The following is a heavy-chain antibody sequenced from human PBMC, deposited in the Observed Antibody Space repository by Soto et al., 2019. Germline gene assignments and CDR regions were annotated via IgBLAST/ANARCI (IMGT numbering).Heavy chain of an antibody. J-gene: IGHJ4*02. CDR1: GFKFSDYY. D-gene: IGHD5-12*01. CDR3: ARAIRGYGAYGGY. CDR2: ITQSGHDT. Sequence: QVQLVESGGALVKPGGSLRLSCAASGFKFSDYYMSWIRQTPGKGLEWVSYITQSGHDTEYADSVRGRFTISRDNNKNSLYLQMNTLRVEDTGIYYCARAIRGYGAYGGYLGQGTLVTVSS. V-gene: IGHV3-11*06.